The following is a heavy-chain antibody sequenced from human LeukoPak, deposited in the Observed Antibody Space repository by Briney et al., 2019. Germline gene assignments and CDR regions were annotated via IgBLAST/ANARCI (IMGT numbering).Heavy chain of an antibody. CDR3: ARDPPGYYGSGRH. D-gene: IGHD3-10*01. CDR1: GGTFSSYA. Sequence: SVKVSCKASGGTFSSYAISWVRQALGQGLEWMGGIIPIFGTANYAQKFQGRVTITADESTSTAYMELSSLRSEDTAVYYCARDPPGYYGSGRHWGQGTLVTVSS. J-gene: IGHJ4*02. V-gene: IGHV1-69*13. CDR2: IIPIFGTA.